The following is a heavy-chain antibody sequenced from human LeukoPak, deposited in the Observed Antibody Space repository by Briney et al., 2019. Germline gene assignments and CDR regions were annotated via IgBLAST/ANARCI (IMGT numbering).Heavy chain of an antibody. J-gene: IGHJ4*02. D-gene: IGHD5-24*01. CDR2: ISHGGDIT. Sequence: GGSLRLSCVASGFTFSRHGLNWVRQAPGKGLEGVSGISHGGDITYYADSVKGGFTISRDNSKKTVYLQMNSLRAEDTAVYYCAKDDGWLQFNSWGQGTLVTVSS. CDR3: AKDDGWLQFNS. CDR1: GFTFSRHG. V-gene: IGHV3-23*01.